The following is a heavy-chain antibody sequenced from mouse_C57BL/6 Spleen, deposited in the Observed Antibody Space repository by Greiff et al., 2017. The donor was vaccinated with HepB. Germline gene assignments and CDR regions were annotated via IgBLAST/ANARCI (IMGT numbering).Heavy chain of an antibody. CDR3: AREEITTVVAPFDY. V-gene: IGHV1-80*01. J-gene: IGHJ2*01. CDR1: GYAFSSYW. Sequence: QVQLKESGAELVKPGASVKISCKASGYAFSSYWMNWVKQRPGKGLEWIGQIYPGDGDTNYNGKFKGKATLTADKSSSTAYMQLSSLTSEDSAVYFCAREEITTVVAPFDYWGQGTTLTVSS. D-gene: IGHD1-1*01. CDR2: IYPGDGDT.